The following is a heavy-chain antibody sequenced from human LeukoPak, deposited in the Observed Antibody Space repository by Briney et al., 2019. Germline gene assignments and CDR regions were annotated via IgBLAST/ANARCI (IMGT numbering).Heavy chain of an antibody. D-gene: IGHD2/OR15-2a*01. CDR3: ARNMGDY. J-gene: IGHJ4*02. V-gene: IGHV3-7*04. CDR2: INQDGTEK. Sequence: PGGSLRLSCAASGFTFSTYWMTWVRQAPGKGLEWVANINQDGTEKNYVDSVKGRFTISRDNAMNSLYLQLNTLRAEDAAVYYCARNMGDYWGQGTLVTVSS. CDR1: GFTFSTYW.